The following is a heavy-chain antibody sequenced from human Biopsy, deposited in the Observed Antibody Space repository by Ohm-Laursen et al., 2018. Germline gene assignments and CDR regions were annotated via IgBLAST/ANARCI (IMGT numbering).Heavy chain of an antibody. V-gene: IGHV3-30*18. CDR1: GFTFSSYG. D-gene: IGHD3-22*01. Sequence: SLRLSCAAPGFTFSSYGMYWVRQAPGKGLEWVATMSYDGTQKYYGDSVKGRFTISRDNSKNTLYLQMNSLRAEDTAVYYCAKDYRDSRGIFGIVVVRPLDYWGQGSLVTVSS. J-gene: IGHJ4*02. CDR3: AKDYRDSRGIFGIVVVRPLDY. CDR2: MSYDGTQK.